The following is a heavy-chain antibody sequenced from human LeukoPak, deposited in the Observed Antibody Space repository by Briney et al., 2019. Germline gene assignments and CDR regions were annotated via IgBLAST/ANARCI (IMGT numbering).Heavy chain of an antibody. CDR3: ARDKEDSSFDP. Sequence: RASVKVSCKASGYTFTGYYMHWVRQAPGQGLEWVGWINPNSGGTNYAQKFQGRVTMTRDTSISTAYMELSRLRSDDTAVYYCARDKEDSSFDPWGQGTLVTVSS. CDR1: GYTFTGYY. J-gene: IGHJ5*02. CDR2: INPNSGGT. V-gene: IGHV1-2*02. D-gene: IGHD6-6*01.